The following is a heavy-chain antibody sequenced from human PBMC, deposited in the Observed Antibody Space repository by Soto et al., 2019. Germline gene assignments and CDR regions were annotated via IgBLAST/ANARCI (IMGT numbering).Heavy chain of an antibody. J-gene: IGHJ4*02. Sequence: EVQLVESGGGLVKPGGSLRLSCAASGFTFSNAWMSWVRQAPGKGLEWVGGIKSKTDGGTKDYAAPVKGRFTISRDDSKNTLYLQMNSLKTEDTAVYYCTTHLIVVVVAATPGGLSGGNYWGQGTLVTVSS. V-gene: IGHV3-15*01. CDR2: IKSKTDGGTK. D-gene: IGHD2-15*01. CDR1: GFTFSNAW. CDR3: TTHLIVVVVAATPGGLSGGNY.